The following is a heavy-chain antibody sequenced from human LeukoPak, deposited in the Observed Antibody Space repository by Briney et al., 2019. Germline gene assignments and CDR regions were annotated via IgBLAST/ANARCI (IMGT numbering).Heavy chain of an antibody. J-gene: IGHJ4*02. Sequence: PGGSLRLSCEASGFTFNSHWMSRVRQAPGEGLEWVASINQDKTALRYVDSVRGRFTISRDNARSLPYLEMSSLRAEDTAVYFCARLKDYRTVYDYWGPGTLVTVSS. V-gene: IGHV3-7*02. CDR3: ARLKDYRTVYDY. CDR2: INQDKTAL. CDR1: GFTFNSHW. D-gene: IGHD4-11*01.